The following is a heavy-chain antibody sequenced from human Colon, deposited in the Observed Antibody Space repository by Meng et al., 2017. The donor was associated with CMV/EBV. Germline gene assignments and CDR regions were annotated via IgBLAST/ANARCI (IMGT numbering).Heavy chain of an antibody. CDR2: IIPIRGSS. D-gene: IGHD4-17*01. J-gene: IGHJ3*01. CDR3: ARVGVDYGDFHDAFDL. CDR1: GGTFRSYA. Sequence: SVKVSCKASGGTFRSYAISWVRQAPGQGLEYMGGIIPIRGSSDYAQKFQGRMTIIADKSTNTAYMELNSLRSEDTAVYYCARVGVDYGDFHDAFDLWGQGTMVTVSS. V-gene: IGHV1-69*10.